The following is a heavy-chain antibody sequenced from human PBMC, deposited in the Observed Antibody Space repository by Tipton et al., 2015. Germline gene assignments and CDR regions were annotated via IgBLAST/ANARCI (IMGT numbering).Heavy chain of an antibody. Sequence: SLRLSCAASGFTFRIYSMNWVRQSPGKGLEWISYISGSSTTIYYADSVKGRFTISRDNAKNSLFLQMNSLRAEDTAVYYCARSGYCGGGSCPYYGMDVWGQGTTVTVSS. D-gene: IGHD2-15*01. CDR1: GFTFRIYS. J-gene: IGHJ6*02. V-gene: IGHV3-48*01. CDR2: ISGSSTTI. CDR3: ARSGYCGGGSCPYYGMDV.